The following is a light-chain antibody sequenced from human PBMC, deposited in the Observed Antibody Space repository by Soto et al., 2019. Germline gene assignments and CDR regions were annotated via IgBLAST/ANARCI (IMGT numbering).Light chain of an antibody. CDR3: GADHGSGSNFVSVV. Sequence: QLVLTQPPSASASLGASVTLTCTLSSGYSNYKVDWYQQRPGKGPRFVMRVGTGGIVGSKGGGIPDRFSVLGSGLNRYLTIKNIQEEDESDYHCGADHGSGSNFVSVVFGGGTKLTVL. V-gene: IGLV9-49*01. CDR1: SGYSNYK. CDR2: VGTGGIVG. J-gene: IGLJ2*01.